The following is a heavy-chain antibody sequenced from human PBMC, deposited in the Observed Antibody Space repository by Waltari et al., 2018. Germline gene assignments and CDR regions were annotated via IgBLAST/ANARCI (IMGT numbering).Heavy chain of an antibody. D-gene: IGHD3-22*01. J-gene: IGHJ4*02. CDR3: AKDRGIVVVITEDY. Sequence: EVQLLESGGGLVQPGGSLRLSCAASGFTFSSYAMSWVRQAPGKGLEWVSAISGSVGSTYYADSVKGRFTISRDNSKNTLYLQMNSLRAEDTAVYYCAKDRGIVVVITEDYWGQGTLVTVSS. CDR2: ISGSVGST. CDR1: GFTFSSYA. V-gene: IGHV3-23*01.